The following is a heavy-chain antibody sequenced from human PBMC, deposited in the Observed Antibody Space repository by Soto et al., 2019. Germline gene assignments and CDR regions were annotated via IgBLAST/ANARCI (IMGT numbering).Heavy chain of an antibody. CDR3: ASRSKSVGAARRHDAFEI. CDR2: IYHSGST. V-gene: IGHV4-4*02. D-gene: IGHD6-6*01. J-gene: IGHJ3*02. CDR1: GGSISSSNW. Sequence: SETLSLTCAVSGGSISSSNWWRWVRQPPGKGLEWIGEIYHSGSTNNNPSLKSRVTISVDKSKNQFSLKLSSVTAADTAVYYCASRSKSVGAARRHDAFEILGQGTMVTVSS.